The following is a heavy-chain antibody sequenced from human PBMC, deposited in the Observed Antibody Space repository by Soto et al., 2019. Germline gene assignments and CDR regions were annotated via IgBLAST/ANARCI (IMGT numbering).Heavy chain of an antibody. CDR2: IRSKTNSYAT. CDR3: TRDPRNYYDSIGSANWFDP. Sequence: GGSLRLSCAASGFTFSVSAMHWVRHASGKGLEWVGRIRSKTNSYATAYAASLKGRFTISRDDSKDTAYLQMNSLKTEDTAVYYCTRDPRNYYDSIGSANWFDPWGQGTLVTVSS. V-gene: IGHV3-73*01. D-gene: IGHD3-22*01. J-gene: IGHJ5*02. CDR1: GFTFSVSA.